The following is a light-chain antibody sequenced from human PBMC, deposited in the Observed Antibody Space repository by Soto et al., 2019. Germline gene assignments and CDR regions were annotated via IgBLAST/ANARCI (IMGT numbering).Light chain of an antibody. Sequence: QSALTQPASVSGSPGQSITISCTGTSSDIGSHNLVSWYQLHPGKAPKLIIYEGTKRPPGVSNHFSGSKSANTASLTISGLRADDEADYYCCSYAGDGTFVIFGGGTQLTV. CDR1: SSDIGSHNL. CDR3: CSYAGDGTFVI. J-gene: IGLJ2*01. V-gene: IGLV2-23*01. CDR2: EGT.